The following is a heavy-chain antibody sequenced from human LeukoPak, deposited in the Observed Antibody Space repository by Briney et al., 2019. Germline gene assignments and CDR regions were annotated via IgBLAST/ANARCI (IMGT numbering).Heavy chain of an antibody. CDR1: GFTFSSYA. CDR2: ISGSGGST. D-gene: IGHD3-9*01. J-gene: IGHJ4*02. CDR3: ARLRRYFDWLLDY. V-gene: IGHV3-23*01. Sequence: GGSLRLSCAASGFTFSSYAMSWVRQAPGKGLEWVSAISGSGGSTYYADSVKGRFTISRDNSKNTLYLQMNSLRAEDTAVYYCARLRRYFDWLLDYWGQGTLVTVSS.